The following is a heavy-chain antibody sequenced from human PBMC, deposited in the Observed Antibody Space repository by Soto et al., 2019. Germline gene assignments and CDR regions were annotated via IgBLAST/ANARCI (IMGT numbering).Heavy chain of an antibody. CDR2: INHSGST. J-gene: IGHJ6*02. CDR1: GGSFSGYY. CDR3: ARGMSPGYSSSWYVYYYGMDV. Sequence: PSETLSLTCAVYGGSFSGYYWSWIRQPPGKGLEWIGEINHSGSTNYNPSLKSRVTISVDTSKNQFSLKLSSVTAADTAVYYCARGMSPGYSSSWYVYYYGMDVWGQGTTVTVSS. V-gene: IGHV4-34*01. D-gene: IGHD6-13*01.